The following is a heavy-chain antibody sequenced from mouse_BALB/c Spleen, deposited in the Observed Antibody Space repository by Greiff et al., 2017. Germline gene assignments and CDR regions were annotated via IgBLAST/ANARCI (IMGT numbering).Heavy chain of an antibody. Sequence: QVQLKQPGAELVRPGASVKLSCTASGYSFTSYWMYWVKQRPGQGLEWFGMIHPSDSETRLNQKFKDKSTLTVDKSSSTAYMQLSSPTSEDSAVYYCAREYGNDQEMDYWGQGTTVTVSS. CDR3: AREYGNDQEMDY. CDR1: GYSFTSYW. CDR2: IHPSDSET. D-gene: IGHD2-10*02. V-gene: IGHV1-61*01. J-gene: IGHJ4*01.